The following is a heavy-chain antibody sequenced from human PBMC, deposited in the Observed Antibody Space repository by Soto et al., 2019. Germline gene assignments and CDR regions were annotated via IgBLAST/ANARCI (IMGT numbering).Heavy chain of an antibody. Sequence: SETLSLTCTVSGGSISSTSYYWDWIRQPPGKGLEWIGSIYYVGSIYYNPSLKSRVTMSVDTSKNQFSLKLSSVTAADTSVYYCARRVYGDYFDYWGQGTLVTVSS. CDR2: IYYVGSI. V-gene: IGHV4-39*01. D-gene: IGHD4-17*01. J-gene: IGHJ4*02. CDR3: ARRVYGDYFDY. CDR1: GGSISSTSYY.